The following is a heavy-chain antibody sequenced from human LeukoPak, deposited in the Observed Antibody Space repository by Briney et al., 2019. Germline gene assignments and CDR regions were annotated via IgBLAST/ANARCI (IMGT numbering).Heavy chain of an antibody. V-gene: IGHV1-69*01. CDR1: GGTFSSYA. J-gene: IGHJ6*03. D-gene: IGHD3-10*01. CDR2: IIPIFGTA. Sequence: SVKVSCKASGGTFSSYAISWVRQAPGQGLEWMGGIIPIFGTANYAQKFQGRVTITADESTSTAYMELSSLRSEDTAVYYCASYGSGSLDYYYYYMDVWGKGTTVTISS. CDR3: ASYGSGSLDYYYYYMDV.